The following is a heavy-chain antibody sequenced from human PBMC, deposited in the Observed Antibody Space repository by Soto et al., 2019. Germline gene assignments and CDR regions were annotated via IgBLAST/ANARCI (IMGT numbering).Heavy chain of an antibody. CDR2: INAGNGNT. CDR1: GYTFTSYA. D-gene: IGHD5-18*01. Sequence: GASVKVSCKASGYTFTSYAMHWVRQAPGQRLEWMGWINAGNGNTKYSQKFQGRVTITRDTSASTAYMELSSLRSEDTAVYYCARESETAMVLHYYYGMDVWGQGTTVTVSS. J-gene: IGHJ6*02. CDR3: ARESETAMVLHYYYGMDV. V-gene: IGHV1-3*01.